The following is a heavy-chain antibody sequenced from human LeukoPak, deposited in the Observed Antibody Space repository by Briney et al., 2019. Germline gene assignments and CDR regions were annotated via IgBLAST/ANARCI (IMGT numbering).Heavy chain of an antibody. Sequence: PSETLSLTCTVSGGSISSSSYYWGWIRQPPGKGLEWIGEINHSGSTNYNPSLKSRVTISVDTSKNQFSLKLSSVTAADTAVYYCARGRTYYYGSGSRYYFDYWGQGTLVTVSS. V-gene: IGHV4-39*07. CDR3: ARGRTYYYGSGSRYYFDY. J-gene: IGHJ4*02. CDR2: INHSGST. D-gene: IGHD3-10*01. CDR1: GGSISSSSYY.